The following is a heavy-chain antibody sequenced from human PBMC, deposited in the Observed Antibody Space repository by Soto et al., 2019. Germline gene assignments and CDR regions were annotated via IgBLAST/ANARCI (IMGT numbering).Heavy chain of an antibody. V-gene: IGHV4-39*01. Sequence: SETLSLTCTVSGGSISSSSYSWGWIRQPPGKGLEWIGSIYYSGSTYYNPSLKSRVTISVDTSKNQFSLKLSSVTAADTAVYYCAILGWRYSRGGMDFWGQGTTVNVSS. D-gene: IGHD6-19*01. CDR1: GGSISSSSYS. J-gene: IGHJ6*02. CDR2: IYYSGST. CDR3: AILGWRYSRGGMDF.